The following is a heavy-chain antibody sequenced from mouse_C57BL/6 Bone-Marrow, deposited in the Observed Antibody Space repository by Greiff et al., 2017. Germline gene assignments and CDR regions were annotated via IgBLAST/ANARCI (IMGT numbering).Heavy chain of an antibody. V-gene: IGHV1-15*01. Sequence: VQLVESGAELVRPGASVTLSCKASGYTFTDYEMHWVKQTPVHGLEWIGAIDPETGGTAYNQKFKGKAILTADKSSSTAYMELRSLTSEDSAVYYCTRAVDYAMSYWGQGTSGTVSS. CDR3: TRAVDYAMSY. CDR1: GYTFTDYE. D-gene: IGHD1-1*01. J-gene: IGHJ4*01. CDR2: IDPETGGT.